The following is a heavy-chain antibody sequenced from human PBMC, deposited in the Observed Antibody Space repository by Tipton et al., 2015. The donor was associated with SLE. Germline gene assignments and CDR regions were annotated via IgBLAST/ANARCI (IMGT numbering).Heavy chain of an antibody. CDR2: IIHSGVT. J-gene: IGHJ4*02. V-gene: IGHV4-34*12. D-gene: IGHD2-2*01. Sequence: TLSLTCAVYGGSFNGYFWTWIRQPPGKGLEWIAEIIHSGVTNYNPSLRSRVTISVDMSKNQVSLRLSSVTAADTGVYYCARVSPAEVFDYWGQGTLVTVSS. CDR3: ARVSPAEVFDY. CDR1: GGSFNGYF.